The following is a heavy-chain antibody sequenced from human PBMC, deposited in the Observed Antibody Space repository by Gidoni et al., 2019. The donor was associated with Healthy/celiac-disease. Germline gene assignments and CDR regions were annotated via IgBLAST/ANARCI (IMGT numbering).Heavy chain of an antibody. CDR2: ISYDGSNK. D-gene: IGHD2-2*01. Sequence: QVQLVESGGGVVQPGRSLRLSCAASGFTFSSYGMPWVRQAPGKGLEWVAVISYDGSNKYYADSVKGRFTISRDNSKNTLYLQMNSLRAEDTAVYYCAKGRYCSSTSCYVDWFDPWGQGTLVTVSS. J-gene: IGHJ5*02. CDR3: AKGRYCSSTSCYVDWFDP. V-gene: IGHV3-30*18. CDR1: GFTFSSYG.